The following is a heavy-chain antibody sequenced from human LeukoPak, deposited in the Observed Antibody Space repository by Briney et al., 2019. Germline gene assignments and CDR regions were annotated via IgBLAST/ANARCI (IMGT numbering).Heavy chain of an antibody. CDR3: ARARDFWSGYYQAWFDP. V-gene: IGHV4-39*01. Sequence: SETLSLTCTVSGGSISSSSYYWGWIRQPPGKGLEWIGSIYYSGSTYYNPSLKSRVTISVDTSKNQFSLKLSSVTAADTAVYYCARARDFWSGYYQAWFDPWGQGTLVTVSS. J-gene: IGHJ5*02. CDR1: GGSISSSSYY. CDR2: IYYSGST. D-gene: IGHD3-3*01.